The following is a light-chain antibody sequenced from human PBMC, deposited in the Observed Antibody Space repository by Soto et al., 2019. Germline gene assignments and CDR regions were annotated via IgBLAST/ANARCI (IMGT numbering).Light chain of an antibody. CDR1: QSVNSN. CDR3: QQYNNRPPDT. CDR2: GAS. J-gene: IGKJ2*01. V-gene: IGKV3-15*01. Sequence: EIVMTQSPATLSVSPGERATLSRRARQSVNSNLAWYQQKPGQAPRLLIYGASTRAAGIPARFSGSGSGTEFSLTISSLQSEDFAVYYCQQYNNRPPDTFGQGTKLEIK.